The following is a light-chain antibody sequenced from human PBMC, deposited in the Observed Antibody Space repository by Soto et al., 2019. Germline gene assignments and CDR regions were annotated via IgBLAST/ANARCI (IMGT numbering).Light chain of an antibody. Sequence: DRQMAPPPSSLPASVGDSVTRTCRASESVSSYLSWYQQKPGNAPNLLIYAASSLQSGVPSRFSGSGSGTDPTLTISSLQPEDFATYFCQQSYSTPWTFGQGTKVDIK. CDR1: ESVSSY. CDR2: AAS. V-gene: IGKV1-39*01. J-gene: IGKJ1*01. CDR3: QQSYSTPWT.